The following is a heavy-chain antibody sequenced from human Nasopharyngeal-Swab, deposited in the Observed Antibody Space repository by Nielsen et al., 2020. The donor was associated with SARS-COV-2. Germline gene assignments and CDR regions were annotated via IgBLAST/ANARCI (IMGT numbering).Heavy chain of an antibody. D-gene: IGHD6-19*01. CDR3: ASFLRGQWLADNYYYYGMDV. CDR1: GFTFSSYS. Sequence: GESLKISCAASGFTFSSYSMNWVRQAPGKGLEWVPSISSSSSYIYYADSVKGRFTISRDNAKNSLYLQMNSLRAEDTAVYYCASFLRGQWLADNYYYYGMDVWGQGTTVTVSS. J-gene: IGHJ6*02. CDR2: ISSSSSYI. V-gene: IGHV3-21*01.